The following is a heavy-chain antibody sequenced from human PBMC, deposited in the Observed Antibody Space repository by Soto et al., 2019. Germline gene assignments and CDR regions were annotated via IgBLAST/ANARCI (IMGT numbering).Heavy chain of an antibody. Sequence: QVQLQESGPGLAKPSQTLSLTCTVSGGSISSGDYYWSWIRQPPGKGLEWIEYIYYSGSTYYNPSLKSRVTISVDTSKNQFSLKLSSVTAADTAVYYCATDYYGSGSHQSSGGMDVWGQGTTVTVSS. V-gene: IGHV4-30-4*01. CDR3: ATDYYGSGSHQSSGGMDV. D-gene: IGHD3-10*01. CDR2: IYYSGST. CDR1: GGSISSGDYY. J-gene: IGHJ6*02.